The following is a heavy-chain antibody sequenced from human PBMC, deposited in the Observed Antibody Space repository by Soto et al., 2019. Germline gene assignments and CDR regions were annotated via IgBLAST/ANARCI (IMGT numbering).Heavy chain of an antibody. CDR2: INHSGST. J-gene: IGHJ4*02. CDR3: ARGRRATHRYYFDY. CDR1: GGSVSGYY. V-gene: IGHV4-34*01. D-gene: IGHD1-26*01. Sequence: PSETLSLTCAVYGGSVSGYYWRWFRQPPGKGLEWMGEINHSGSTNYNPSLKSRVTISVDTSKNQFSLKLSSVTAADTAVYYCARGRRATHRYYFDYWGQGSLVT.